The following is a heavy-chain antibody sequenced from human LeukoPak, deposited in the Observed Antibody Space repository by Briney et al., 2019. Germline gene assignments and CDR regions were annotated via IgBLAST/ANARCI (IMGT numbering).Heavy chain of an antibody. V-gene: IGHV3-23*01. CDR3: AKSRRVVVHPDAFDI. D-gene: IGHD2-15*01. CDR1: GFTFSSYS. Sequence: PGGSLRLSCAASGFTFSSYSMNWVRQAPGKGLECISGFSGSGGSTYYADSVKGRFTISRDNSKNTLYLQMNSLRAEDTAVYYCAKSRRVVVHPDAFDIWGQGTMVTVSS. J-gene: IGHJ3*02. CDR2: FSGSGGST.